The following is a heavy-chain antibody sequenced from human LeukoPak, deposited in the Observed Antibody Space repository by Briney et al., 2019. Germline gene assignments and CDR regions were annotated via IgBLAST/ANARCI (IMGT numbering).Heavy chain of an antibody. V-gene: IGHV1-69*13. J-gene: IGHJ4*02. CDR2: FVPISGTA. D-gene: IGHD5-18*01. Sequence: SVKVSCKASGGTFNNYAITWVRQAPGQELEWMGGFVPISGTANYAQKFQGRVTISADESTSTAYMELSSLRSEDTAAYYCARGPPGYSSGYPFDYWGQGTLVTVAP. CDR3: ARGPPGYSSGYPFDY. CDR1: GGTFNNYA.